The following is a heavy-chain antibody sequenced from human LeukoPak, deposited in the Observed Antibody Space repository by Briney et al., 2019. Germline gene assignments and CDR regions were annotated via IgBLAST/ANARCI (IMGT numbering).Heavy chain of an antibody. Sequence: PSETLSLTCAVYGGSFSGYYWSWIRQPPGKGLEWIGEINHSGSTNYNPSLKSRVAISVDTSKNQFSLNLSSVTAADTAVYYCARVSRGYDILYWGQGTLVTVSS. CDR3: ARVSRGYDILY. V-gene: IGHV4-34*01. CDR2: INHSGST. D-gene: IGHD3-9*01. J-gene: IGHJ4*02. CDR1: GGSFSGYY.